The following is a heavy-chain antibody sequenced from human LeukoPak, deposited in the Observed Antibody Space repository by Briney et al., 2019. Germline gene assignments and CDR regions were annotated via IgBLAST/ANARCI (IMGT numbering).Heavy chain of an antibody. V-gene: IGHV4-4*09. D-gene: IGHD1-1*01. Sequence: SETLSLTCTVSNGSISTYHWSWIRQPPGKGLEWIGYIYSGGTTNSNPSLKSRVTISLDTSKNQFSLKLSSVTAADTAVYYCAGSVPAPKEFAFWGQGTLVTVSS. J-gene: IGHJ4*02. CDR2: IYSGGTT. CDR1: NGSISTYH. CDR3: AGSVPAPKEFAF.